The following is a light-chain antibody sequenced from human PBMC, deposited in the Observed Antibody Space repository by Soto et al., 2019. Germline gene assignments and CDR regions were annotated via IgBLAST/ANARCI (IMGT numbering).Light chain of an antibody. V-gene: IGKV3-20*01. CDR2: GAS. CDR1: QSVSSSY. CDR3: QQYGSSPIT. Sequence: EIVLTQSPGTLSLSPGERATLSCRASQSVSSSYLAWYQQKPGQAPRPLIYGASSRATGIPDRFSGSGSGTDFTLAFSRLEPEDFAVYYCQQYGSSPITFGQGTRLEI. J-gene: IGKJ5*01.